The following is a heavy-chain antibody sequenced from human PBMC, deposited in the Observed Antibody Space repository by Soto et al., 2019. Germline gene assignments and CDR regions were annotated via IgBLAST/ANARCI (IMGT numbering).Heavy chain of an antibody. CDR3: ARGGGSDSFDY. CDR2: INHLETT. J-gene: IGHJ4*02. V-gene: IGHV4-30-2*01. CDR1: GASITFGGYS. Sequence: SETLSLTCTVSGASITFGGYSWSWIRQTPGKGLEWIGYINHLETTFYNPSFESRLTLSIDRAKNQFSLKLHSMSAADRAVYFCARGGGSDSFDYWGQGILGTVSS. D-gene: IGHD1-26*01.